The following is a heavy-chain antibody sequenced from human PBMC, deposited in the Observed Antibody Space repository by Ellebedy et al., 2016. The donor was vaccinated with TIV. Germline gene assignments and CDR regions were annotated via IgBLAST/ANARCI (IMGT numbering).Heavy chain of an antibody. CDR3: VKAWGD. J-gene: IGHJ4*02. V-gene: IGHV3-30*14. D-gene: IGHD3-16*01. CDR1: GFTFSSYA. Sequence: GESLKISCAASGFTFSSYAMHWVRQAPGKGLEWVAVISYDGSNKYYADSVKGRFTISRDNSKNTLYLQMSSLRLEDTAVYYCVKAWGDWGQGTLVTVSS. CDR2: ISYDGSNK.